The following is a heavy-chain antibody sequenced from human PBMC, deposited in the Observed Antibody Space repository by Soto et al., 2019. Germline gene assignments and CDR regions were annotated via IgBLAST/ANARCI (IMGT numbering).Heavy chain of an antibody. J-gene: IGHJ5*02. CDR2: MNPNSGNT. CDR3: ARERSAAGTGWFDP. V-gene: IGHV1-8*01. D-gene: IGHD6-13*01. CDR1: GYTFTSYD. Sequence: QVQLVQSGAEVKKPGASVKVSCKASGYTFTSYDINWVRQATGQGLESMGWMNPNSGNTAYAQKFQGRVTMTRNTSISTAYMELSSLRSEDTAVYYCARERSAAGTGWFDPWGQGTLVTVSS.